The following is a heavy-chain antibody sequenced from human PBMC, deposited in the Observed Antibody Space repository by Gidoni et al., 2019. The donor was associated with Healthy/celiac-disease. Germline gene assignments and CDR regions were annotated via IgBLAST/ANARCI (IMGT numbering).Heavy chain of an antibody. CDR2: IYYSGST. CDR1: GGSISSYF. V-gene: IGHV4-59*01. CDR3: ASSLAVAGDYYFDY. J-gene: IGHJ4*02. D-gene: IGHD6-19*01. Sequence: QVQLQESGPGLVKPSATLSLTCTVAGGSISSYFWSWIRQPPGTGLEWIGYIYYSGSTNYIPSRNSRVTISVDTSKNQFSLKLSSVTAADTAGYYCASSLAVAGDYYFDYWGQGTLVTVSS.